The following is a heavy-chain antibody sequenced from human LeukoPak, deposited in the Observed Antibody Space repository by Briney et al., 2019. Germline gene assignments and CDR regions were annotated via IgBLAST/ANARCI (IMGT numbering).Heavy chain of an antibody. D-gene: IGHD7-27*01. Sequence: SETLSLTCTVSGGSISSGDYYWSWIRQPPGKGLEWIGYIYYSGSTYYNPSLKSRVTISVDTSKNQLSLKLSSVTAADTAVYYCARRTGNWFDPWGQGTLVTVSS. J-gene: IGHJ5*02. CDR2: IYYSGST. CDR3: ARRTGNWFDP. CDR1: GGSISSGDYY. V-gene: IGHV4-30-4*01.